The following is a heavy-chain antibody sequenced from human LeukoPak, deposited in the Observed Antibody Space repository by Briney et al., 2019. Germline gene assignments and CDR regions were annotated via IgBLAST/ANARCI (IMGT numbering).Heavy chain of an antibody. CDR1: GFTFSSYG. D-gene: IGHD3-10*01. Sequence: GGSLRLSCAASGFTFSSYGMHWVRQAPGKGLEWVAVIWYDGSNKHYADSVKGRFTISRDNSKNTLYLQMNSLRAEDTAVYYCARTSFRFGELLPVDYWGQGTLVTVSS. J-gene: IGHJ4*02. CDR3: ARTSFRFGELLPVDY. CDR2: IWYDGSNK. V-gene: IGHV3-33*01.